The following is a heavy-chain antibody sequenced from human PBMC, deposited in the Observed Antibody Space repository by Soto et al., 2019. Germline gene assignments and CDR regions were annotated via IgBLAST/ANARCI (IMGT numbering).Heavy chain of an antibody. CDR3: ARGYCSGGSCYSDYYYGMDV. Sequence: QVQLVQSGAEVKKPGSSVKVSCKASGGTFSSYAISWVRQAPGQGLEWMGGIIPIFGTANYAQKFQGRVTITADESTRTAYMELGSLRSEDTAVYYCARGYCSGGSCYSDYYYGMDVWGQGTTVTVSS. CDR1: GGTFSSYA. V-gene: IGHV1-69*01. D-gene: IGHD2-15*01. J-gene: IGHJ6*02. CDR2: IIPIFGTA.